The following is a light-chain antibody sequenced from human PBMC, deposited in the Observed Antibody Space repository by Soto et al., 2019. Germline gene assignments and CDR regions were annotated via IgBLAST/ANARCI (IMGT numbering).Light chain of an antibody. V-gene: IGLV3-21*02. Sequence: SYELTQPPSVSVAPGQTASITCGGNSIGVYSVHWYQQKPGQAPGLVVYDDSDRPSGIPERFSGSKSGNTATLTINRVEAGDEADYYCQVWDGNIDHYVFGTGTKVTVL. CDR2: DDS. J-gene: IGLJ1*01. CDR3: QVWDGNIDHYV. CDR1: SIGVYS.